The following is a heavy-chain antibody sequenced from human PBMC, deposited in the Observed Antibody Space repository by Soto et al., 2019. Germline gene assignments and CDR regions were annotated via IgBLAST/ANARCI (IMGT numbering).Heavy chain of an antibody. CDR1: GFLLSTSGVG. J-gene: IGHJ4*02. V-gene: IGHV2-5*02. Sequence: QITLKESGPTLVKPTQTLTLTCTFSGFLLSTSGVGVAWTRQPPGKALEWLALIYLDDDKRYSPSLKSSLTITKDTSKNQVDLTMTNVYPVHTAKYYCAHRDSIWTHFAYWGQGTLVTVSS. CDR3: AHRDSIWTHFAY. D-gene: IGHD6-13*01. CDR2: IYLDDDK.